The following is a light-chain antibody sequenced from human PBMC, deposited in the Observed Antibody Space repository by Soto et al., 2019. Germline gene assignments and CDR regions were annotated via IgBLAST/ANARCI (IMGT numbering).Light chain of an antibody. CDR1: QSISSW. Sequence: DIQMTQAPSTLSASAGDRVTITCRASQSISSWLAWYQQKPGKAPKLLIYDASSLESGVPSRFSGSGSGTEFTLTISRLQPDDFATYHCQQYNSYPYTFGQGTKLEIK. V-gene: IGKV1-5*01. CDR2: DAS. CDR3: QQYNSYPYT. J-gene: IGKJ2*01.